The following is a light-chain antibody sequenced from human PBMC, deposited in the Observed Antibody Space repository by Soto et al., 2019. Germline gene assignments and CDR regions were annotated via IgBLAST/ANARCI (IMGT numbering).Light chain of an antibody. Sequence: DIQMTQSPSTLSASVGDRVTITCRASQSISSWLAWYQQKPGKAPKLLIYKAASLESGVPSRFSGSGSGTEFTLTISSLQPDDFATYYCQQYKYYSRTFGQGTKVEIK. V-gene: IGKV1-5*03. CDR3: QQYKYYSRT. CDR1: QSISSW. CDR2: KAA. J-gene: IGKJ1*01.